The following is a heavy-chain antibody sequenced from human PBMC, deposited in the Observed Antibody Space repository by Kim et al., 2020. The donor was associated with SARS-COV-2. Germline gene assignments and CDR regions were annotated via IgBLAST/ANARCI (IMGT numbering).Heavy chain of an antibody. Sequence: GGSLRLSCAASGFTFSSYAMSWVSQAPGKGLEWVSAISGSGGSTYYADSAKGRFTISRDNSKNTPYLQMNSLRAEDTAVYYCAIDSGSLRYFDWLLSGEPSEAFDIWGQGTMVTVSS. J-gene: IGHJ3*02. D-gene: IGHD3-9*01. CDR3: AIDSGSLRYFDWLLSGEPSEAFDI. V-gene: IGHV3-23*01. CDR2: ISGSGGST. CDR1: GFTFSSYA.